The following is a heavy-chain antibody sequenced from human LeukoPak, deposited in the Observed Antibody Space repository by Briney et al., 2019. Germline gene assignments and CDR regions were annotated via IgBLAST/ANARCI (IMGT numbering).Heavy chain of an antibody. CDR1: GYSISSGYY. V-gene: IGHV4-61*01. Sequence: SETLSLTCTVSGYSISSGYYWSWIRQPPGKGLEWIGYIYYSGSTNYNPSLKSRVTISVDTSKNQFSLKLSSVTAADTAVYYCAREGVGEDWFDPWGQGTLVTVSS. CDR3: AREGVGEDWFDP. CDR2: IYYSGST. J-gene: IGHJ5*02.